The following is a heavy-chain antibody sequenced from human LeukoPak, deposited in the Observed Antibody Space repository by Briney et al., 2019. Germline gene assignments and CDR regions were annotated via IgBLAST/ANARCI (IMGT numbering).Heavy chain of an antibody. V-gene: IGHV4-30-2*01. CDR2: IYHSGST. J-gene: IGHJ4*02. CDR3: ARVQSPAVYDFWSGPQWGYFDY. D-gene: IGHD3-3*01. CDR1: GGSISSGGYS. Sequence: PSETLSLTCAVSGGSISSGGYSWSWIRQPPGKGLEWIGYIYHSGSTYYNPSLKSRVTISVDRSKNQFSLKLSSVTAADTAVYYCARVQSPAVYDFWSGPQWGYFDYWGQGTLVTVSS.